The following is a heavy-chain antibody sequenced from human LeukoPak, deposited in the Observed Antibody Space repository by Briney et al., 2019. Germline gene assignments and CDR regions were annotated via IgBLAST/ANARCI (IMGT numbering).Heavy chain of an antibody. Sequence: PGGSLRLSCAASGFTFSSYSMNWVRQAPGKGLEWVSSISSSSSYIYYADSVKGRFTISRDNAKNSLYLQMNSLRAEDTAVYYCARDSNYDILTGYSSYYFDYWGQGTLVTVSS. D-gene: IGHD3-9*01. V-gene: IGHV3-21*01. J-gene: IGHJ4*02. CDR3: ARDSNYDILTGYSSYYFDY. CDR2: ISSSSSYI. CDR1: GFTFSSYS.